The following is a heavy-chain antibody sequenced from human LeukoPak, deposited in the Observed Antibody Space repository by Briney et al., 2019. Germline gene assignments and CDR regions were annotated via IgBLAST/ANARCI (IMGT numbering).Heavy chain of an antibody. D-gene: IGHD2-15*01. CDR2: MNPNSGNT. CDR3: ARQPNPNPLDIVVVVAATDPYYYYGMDV. CDR1: GYTFTSYD. Sequence: ASVKVSCKASGYTFTSYDVNWVRQATGQGLEWMGWMNPNSGNTGYAQKFQGRVTMTRNTSISTAYMELSSLRSEDTAVYYCARQPNPNPLDIVVVVAATDPYYYYGMDVWGQGTTVTVSS. J-gene: IGHJ6*02. V-gene: IGHV1-8*01.